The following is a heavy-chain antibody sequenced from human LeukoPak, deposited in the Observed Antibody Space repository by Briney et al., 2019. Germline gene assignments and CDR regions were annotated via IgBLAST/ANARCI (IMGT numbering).Heavy chain of an antibody. CDR1: GYTFTSYD. CDR2: MNPNSGNT. V-gene: IGHV1-8*01. CDR3: ASGYSDYADYYNYYMDV. Sequence: ASVKVSCKASGYTFTSYDINWVRQATGQGLEWMGWMNPNSGNTGYAQKFQGRVTMTRNTSISTAYMELSRLTSDDTAVYYCASGYSDYADYYNYYMDVWGKGTTVTVSS. D-gene: IGHD4-11*01. J-gene: IGHJ6*03.